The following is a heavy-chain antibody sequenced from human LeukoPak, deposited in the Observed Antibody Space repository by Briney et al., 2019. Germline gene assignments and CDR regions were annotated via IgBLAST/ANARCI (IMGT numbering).Heavy chain of an antibody. V-gene: IGHV3-21*01. J-gene: IGHJ4*02. Sequence: PGGSLRLSCAASGFTFSSYAMSWVRQAPGKGLEWVSTNADSVKGRFSISSENAKNSLYLQMNSQRAEDTAVYYCARDHIVVVPVATPMHYGGQGTLVSVSS. D-gene: IGHD2-2*01. CDR3: ARDHIVVVPVATPMHY. CDR1: GFTFSSYA.